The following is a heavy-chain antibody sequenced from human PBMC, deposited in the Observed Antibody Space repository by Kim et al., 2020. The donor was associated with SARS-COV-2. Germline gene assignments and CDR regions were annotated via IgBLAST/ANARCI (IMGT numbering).Heavy chain of an antibody. J-gene: IGHJ3*02. D-gene: IGHD3-10*01. CDR1: GFTFSNAW. CDR2: IKSKTDGGTT. CDR3: TTDFSVDLLLWFGELSGSGAFDI. Sequence: GGSLRLSCAASGFTFSNAWMNWVRQTPGKGLEWVGRIKSKTDGGTTDYAAPVKGRFTISSDDSKNTLYLQMNSLKIDDTAMYFCTTDFSVDLLLWFGELSGSGAFDIWGQGTMVTVSS. V-gene: IGHV3-15*01.